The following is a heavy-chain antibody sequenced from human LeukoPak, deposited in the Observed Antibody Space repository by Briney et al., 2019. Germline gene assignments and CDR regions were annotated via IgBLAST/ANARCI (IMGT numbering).Heavy chain of an antibody. CDR3: AKAPPYYSDSSGYFQH. J-gene: IGHJ1*01. D-gene: IGHD3-22*01. CDR1: GFTFSSFD. Sequence: PGGSLRLSCAASGFTFSSFDMHWVRQPTGQGLEWVSGISWNSGIIDYADSVKGRFTISRDNAKNSLYLQMNNLRPDDTAFYYCAKAPPYYSDSSGYFQHWGQGTLVTVSS. CDR2: ISWNSGII. V-gene: IGHV3-9*01.